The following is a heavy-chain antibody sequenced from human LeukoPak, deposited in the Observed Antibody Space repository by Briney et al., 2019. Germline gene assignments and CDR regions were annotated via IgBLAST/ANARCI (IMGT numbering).Heavy chain of an antibody. CDR3: ASKLMVNLDY. D-gene: IGHD5-18*01. Sequence: PGGSLRLSCAASGFTFSDYYMSWIRQAPGRGLEWVSYISSSSSTIYYADSVKGRFTISRDNAKNSLYLQMNSLRAEDTAVYYCASKLMVNLDYWGQGTLVTVSS. CDR2: ISSSSSTI. J-gene: IGHJ4*02. V-gene: IGHV3-11*04. CDR1: GFTFSDYY.